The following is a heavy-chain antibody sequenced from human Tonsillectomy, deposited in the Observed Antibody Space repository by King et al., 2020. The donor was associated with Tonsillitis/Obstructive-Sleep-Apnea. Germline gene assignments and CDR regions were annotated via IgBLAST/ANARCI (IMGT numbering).Heavy chain of an antibody. CDR2: IKSKTDGGTT. CDR1: GFTFSNAW. D-gene: IGHD3-3*01. Sequence: VQLVESGGGLVKPGGSLRLSCAASGFTFSNAWMSWVRQAPGKGLEWVGRIKSKTDGGTTDYASPGKGRFTISSDDSKNTRYLQMNSLKTEDTAVYYCTNLNVLRFLEWLLLPAYSSTNFDYWGQGTLVTVSS. V-gene: IGHV3-15*01. CDR3: TNLNVLRFLEWLLLPAYSSTNFDY. J-gene: IGHJ4*02.